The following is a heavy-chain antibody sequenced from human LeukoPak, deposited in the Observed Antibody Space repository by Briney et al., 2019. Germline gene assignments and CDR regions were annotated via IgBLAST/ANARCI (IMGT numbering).Heavy chain of an antibody. CDR1: GYTFTSYD. CDR2: MNPNSGNT. CDR3: ARHHYGGYGIDAFDI. Sequence: GASVKVSCKASGYTFTSYDINWVRQATGQGLEWMGWMNPNSGNTGYAQKFQGRVTITRNTSISTAYMELSSLRSEDTAVYYWARHHYGGYGIDAFDIWGQGTMVTVSS. V-gene: IGHV1-8*03. D-gene: IGHD5-12*01. J-gene: IGHJ3*02.